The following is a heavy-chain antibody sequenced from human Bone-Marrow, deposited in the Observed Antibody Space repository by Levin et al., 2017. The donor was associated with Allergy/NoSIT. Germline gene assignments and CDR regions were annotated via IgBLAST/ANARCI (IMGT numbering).Heavy chain of an antibody. CDR2: IYQSGST. D-gene: IGHD3-16*01. V-gene: IGHV4-38-2*01. CDR1: GYSVSSGYN. Sequence: SETLSLTCGVSGYSVSSGYNWGWIRQSPGKGLEWIASIYQSGSTYHNPSLKSRVTISLDTSKNQFSLKLSSVTAADPAVYYCARAGMIIFGGSQFDYWGQGTLVTVSS. CDR3: ARAGMIIFGGSQFDY. J-gene: IGHJ4*02.